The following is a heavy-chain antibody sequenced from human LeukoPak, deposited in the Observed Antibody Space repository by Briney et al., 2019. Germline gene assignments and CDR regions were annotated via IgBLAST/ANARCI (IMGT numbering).Heavy chain of an antibody. Sequence: GGSLRLSCAASGFTFSTYAMSWVRQAPGKGLEWVSIISGGGGTTYYADSVKGRFTISRDNSKNTLHLQMNSLRGEDTAIYYCAKVYDSSGYAPNDHWGQGTLVTVSS. CDR3: AKVYDSSGYAPNDH. CDR1: GFTFSTYA. CDR2: ISGGGGTT. J-gene: IGHJ4*02. V-gene: IGHV3-23*01. D-gene: IGHD3-22*01.